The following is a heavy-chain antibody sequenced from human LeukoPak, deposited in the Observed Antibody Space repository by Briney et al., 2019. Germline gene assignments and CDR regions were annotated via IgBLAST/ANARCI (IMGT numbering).Heavy chain of an antibody. CDR1: GGSFSGYY. Sequence: SETLSLTCAVYGGSFSGYYWSWIRQPPGKGLECIGEINHSGSTNYNPSLKSRVTISVDTSKNQFSLKLSSVTAADTAVYYCARGSPANALSSVFDYWGQGTLVTVSS. CDR2: INHSGST. V-gene: IGHV4-34*01. CDR3: ARGSPANALSSVFDY. J-gene: IGHJ4*02.